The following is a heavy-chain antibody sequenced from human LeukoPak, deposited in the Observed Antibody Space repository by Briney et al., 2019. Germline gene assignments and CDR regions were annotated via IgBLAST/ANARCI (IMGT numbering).Heavy chain of an antibody. CDR3: AREGRMSMGIEY. Sequence: PSETLSLTCAVSGGSVSGYYWSWIRQSPGKGMEWIGEMNNGGSTNSNHYPKSRVTVSVDTAKYHFSLKLSTVTAADTAVYFCAREGRMSMGIEYWGQGTLVTVSS. CDR2: MNNGGST. CDR1: GGSVSGYY. D-gene: IGHD4/OR15-4a*01. V-gene: IGHV4-34*01. J-gene: IGHJ4*02.